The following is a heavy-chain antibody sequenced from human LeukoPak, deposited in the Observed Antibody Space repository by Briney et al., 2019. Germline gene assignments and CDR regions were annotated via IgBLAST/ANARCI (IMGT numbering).Heavy chain of an antibody. J-gene: IGHJ4*02. CDR3: ARGGIAAADY. CDR2: IFSSEIT. D-gene: IGHD6-13*01. V-gene: IGHV4-59*01. Sequence: PGGSLRLSCTVSGFTLSSYEMTWFRQAPGKGLEWIGYIFSSEITNYNPSLKSRVTMSVDTSKNQFSLRLSSVTAADTALYYCARGGIAAADYWGQGTLVTVS. CDR1: GFTLSSYE.